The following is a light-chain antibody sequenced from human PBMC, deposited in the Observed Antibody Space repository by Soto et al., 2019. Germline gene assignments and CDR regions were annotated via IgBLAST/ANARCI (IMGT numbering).Light chain of an antibody. CDR1: QSISNW. Sequence: ASQSISNWLAWYQQKPGTAPKVLIYHASNLQSGVPSRFSGSGSGTDFTLTISRLEPEDFAVYYCQQYGSSPEFGKGTKVDI. J-gene: IGKJ1*01. CDR2: HAS. CDR3: QQYGSSPE. V-gene: IGKV1-5*01.